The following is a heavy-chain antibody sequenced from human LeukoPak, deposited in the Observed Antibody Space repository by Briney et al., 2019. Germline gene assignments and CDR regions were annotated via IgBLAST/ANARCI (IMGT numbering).Heavy chain of an antibody. Sequence: PGGSLRLSCAASGFTVSSNYMSWVRQAPGKGLEWVSVIYSGGSTYYADSVKGRFTISRDNSKNTLYLQMNSLRAEDTAVYYCARSVETYYYGSGAFQHWGQGTLVTVSS. V-gene: IGHV3-53*01. CDR1: GFTVSSNY. CDR3: ARSVETYYYGSGAFQH. CDR2: IYSGGST. J-gene: IGHJ1*01. D-gene: IGHD3-10*01.